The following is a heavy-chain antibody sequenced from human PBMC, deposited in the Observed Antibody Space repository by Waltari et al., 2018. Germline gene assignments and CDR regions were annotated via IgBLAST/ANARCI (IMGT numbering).Heavy chain of an antibody. D-gene: IGHD5-12*01. J-gene: IGHJ4*02. V-gene: IGHV3-74*01. CDR2: INSDGSTT. CDR3: AKGGGWLQDY. CDR1: GLPFSSYW. Sequence: EVQLVESGGGLAQPGGSLRLSCVASGLPFSSYWMHWVRQAPGKGLVWVARINSDGSTTNYADSVKGRFTISRDNAKNTLYLQMNSLRAEDTAVYYCAKGGGWLQDYWGQGTLVTVSS.